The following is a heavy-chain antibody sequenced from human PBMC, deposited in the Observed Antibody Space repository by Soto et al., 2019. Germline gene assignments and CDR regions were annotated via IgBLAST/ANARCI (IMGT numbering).Heavy chain of an antibody. D-gene: IGHD3-16*01. CDR2: IIPSTGWT. V-gene: IGHV1-46*01. CDR1: GYTFATSY. Sequence: ASVKVSCKPSGYTFATSYIHWVRQAPGQGLEWVARIIPSTGWTIYADKFRGRVTMTRDTSTSTVYMELSRLRSEDTALYYCARDGGNYDFDLWGQGTLVTVS. CDR3: ARDGGNYDFDL. J-gene: IGHJ4*02.